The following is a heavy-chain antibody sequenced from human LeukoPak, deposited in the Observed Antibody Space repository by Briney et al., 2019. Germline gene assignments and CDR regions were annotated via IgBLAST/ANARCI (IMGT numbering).Heavy chain of an antibody. V-gene: IGHV4-38-2*02. CDR2: IYGSGTT. J-gene: IGHJ4*02. CDR1: GYSISSGHF. CDR3: ASVGGGSPY. D-gene: IGHD3-16*01. Sequence: SETLSLTCTVSGYSISSGHFWSWIRQPPGKGLEWIGSIYGSGTTYYDPPLRSRVSISVDTSKNHFSLELSSVTAADTAVYYCASVGGGSPYWGQGTLVTVSS.